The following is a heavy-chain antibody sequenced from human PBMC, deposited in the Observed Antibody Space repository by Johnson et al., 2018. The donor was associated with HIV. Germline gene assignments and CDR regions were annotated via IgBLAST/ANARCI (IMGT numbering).Heavy chain of an antibody. V-gene: IGHV3-23*04. CDR3: TTDSSGGYAFDI. CDR2: LSGSGGSS. CDR1: GFTFNNYA. D-gene: IGHD1-26*01. J-gene: IGHJ3*02. Sequence: VQVVESGGGFVQPGGSLRLSCAASGFTFNNYAMSWVRQAPGKGLEWVSTLSGSGGSSYYADSVKGRFTISRDNSKNTLYLQMTSLKTEDTALYYCTTDSSGGYAFDIWGQGTVVTVS.